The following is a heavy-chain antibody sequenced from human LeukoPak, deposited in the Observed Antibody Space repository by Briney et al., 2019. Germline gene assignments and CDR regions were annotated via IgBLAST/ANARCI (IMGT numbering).Heavy chain of an antibody. CDR1: GGSISSGDYY. D-gene: IGHD1-26*01. J-gene: IGHJ4*02. V-gene: IGHV4-30-4*08. CDR3: ARTKTSYLISFDY. Sequence: PSETLSLTCTVSGGSISSGDYYWSWIRQPPGKGLEWIGYIYYSGSTYYNPSLKSRVTISVDTSKNQFSLKLSSVTAADTAVYCCARTKTSYLISFDYWGQGTLVTVSS. CDR2: IYYSGST.